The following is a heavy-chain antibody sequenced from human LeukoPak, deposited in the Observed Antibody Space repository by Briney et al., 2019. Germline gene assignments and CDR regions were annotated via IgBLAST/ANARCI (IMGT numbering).Heavy chain of an antibody. V-gene: IGHV3-53*01. CDR3: ARAGGYTADNWFDP. CDR1: GFTVSSNY. Sequence: PGGSLRLSCAASGFTVSSNYMSWVRQAPGKGLEWVSVIYSGGSTYYADSVKGRFTISRDNSKNTLYLQMNSLRAEDTAVYYCARAGGYTADNWFDPWGQGTLVTVSS. CDR2: IYSGGST. D-gene: IGHD5-18*01. J-gene: IGHJ5*02.